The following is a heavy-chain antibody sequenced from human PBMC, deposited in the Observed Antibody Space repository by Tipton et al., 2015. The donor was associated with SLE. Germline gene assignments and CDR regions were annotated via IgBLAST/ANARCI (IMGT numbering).Heavy chain of an antibody. CDR1: GGSISSSRYY. D-gene: IGHD2-8*02. V-gene: IGHV4-61*02. CDR2: IYRNGDT. J-gene: IGHJ4*02. CDR3: ARGYCSGDVCFGRGYFDY. Sequence: TLSLTCTVSGGSISSSRYYWNWVRQPAGKGLEWIGRIYRNGDTNYNPSLKSRVTISVDTSKNQFSLKMSSVTAADTAVYYCARGYCSGDVCFGRGYFDYWGQGTQVTVSS.